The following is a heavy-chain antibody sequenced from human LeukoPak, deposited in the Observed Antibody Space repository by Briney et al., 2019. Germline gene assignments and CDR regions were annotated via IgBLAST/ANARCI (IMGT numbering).Heavy chain of an antibody. V-gene: IGHV3-66*01. CDR3: ASGYYYYYFDY. J-gene: IGHJ4*02. CDR1: GFTVSSNY. Sequence: TGGSLRLFCAASGFTVSSNYMSWVRQAPGKGLEWVSVIYSGGSTYYADSVKGRFTISRDNSKNTLYLQMNSLRAEDTAVYYCASGYYYYYFDYWGQGTLVTVSS. CDR2: IYSGGST. D-gene: IGHD3-22*01.